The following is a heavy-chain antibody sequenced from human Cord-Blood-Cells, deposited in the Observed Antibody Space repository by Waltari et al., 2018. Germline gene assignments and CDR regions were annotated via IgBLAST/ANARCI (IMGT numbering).Heavy chain of an antibody. CDR2: IWYDGSNK. D-gene: IGHD1-1*01. V-gene: IGHV3-33*01. CDR1: GFPFSSYC. CDR3: ARGTTGTDY. Sequence: QVQLVESGGGVVQPGRSLRLSCAASGFPFSSYCMHWVRQAPGKGLEWVAVIWYDGSNKYYADSVKGRFTISRDNSKNTLYLQMNSLRAEDTAVYYCARGTTGTDYWGQGTLVTVSS. J-gene: IGHJ4*02.